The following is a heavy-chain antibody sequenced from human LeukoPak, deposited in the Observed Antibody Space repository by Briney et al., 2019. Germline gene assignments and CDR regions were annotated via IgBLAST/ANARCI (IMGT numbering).Heavy chain of an antibody. CDR1: GYTFTGYY. CDR2: INPNSGGT. CDR3: ARRSPAYCGGDCYVDY. V-gene: IGHV1-2*02. D-gene: IGHD2-21*02. J-gene: IGHJ4*02. Sequence: ASVKVSCKASGYTFTGYYMHWVRQAPGQGLEWMGWINPNSGGTNYAQKFQGRVTMTRDTSISTAYMELSRLRSDDTAVYYCARRSPAYCGGDCYVDYWGQGTLVTVSS.